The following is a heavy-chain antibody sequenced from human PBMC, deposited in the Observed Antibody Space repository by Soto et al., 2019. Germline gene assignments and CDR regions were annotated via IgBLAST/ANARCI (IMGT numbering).Heavy chain of an antibody. CDR3: AVSQYYYGSGSYSYFDY. D-gene: IGHD3-10*01. Sequence: GASGKVSCKASGGTFSSYTISWVRQAPGQGLEWMGRIIPILGIANYAQKFQGRVTITADKSTSTAYMELSSLRSEDTAVYYCAVSQYYYGSGSYSYFDYWGQGTLVTVSS. CDR1: GGTFSSYT. V-gene: IGHV1-69*02. J-gene: IGHJ4*02. CDR2: IIPILGIA.